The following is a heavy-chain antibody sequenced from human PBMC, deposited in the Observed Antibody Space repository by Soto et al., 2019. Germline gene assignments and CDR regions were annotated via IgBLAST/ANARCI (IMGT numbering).Heavy chain of an antibody. D-gene: IGHD4-17*01. CDR1: GFTFSSYS. CDR3: ARGGSLYDDYVSNCADY. CDR2: ISTSSTYI. J-gene: IGHJ4*02. Sequence: EVQLVESGGGLVKPGGSLRLSCAASGFTFSSYSMIWVRQAPGKGLEWVSSISTSSTYIYYADSVKGRFTISRDNAKNSLFLQMDSLRAEDTAVYYCARGGSLYDDYVSNCADYWGQGTRVTVSS. V-gene: IGHV3-21*01.